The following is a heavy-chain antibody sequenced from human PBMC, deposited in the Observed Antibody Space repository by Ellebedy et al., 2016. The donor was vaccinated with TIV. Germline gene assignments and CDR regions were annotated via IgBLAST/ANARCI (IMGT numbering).Heavy chain of an antibody. J-gene: IGHJ4*02. CDR3: VRDGIVGGTTEYYFDY. D-gene: IGHD1-26*01. V-gene: IGHV3-74*03. CDR1: GFPFSTYA. Sequence: GESLKISCAASGFPFSTYAMAWFRQAPGKGLVWVSRINNDGRSTTYADSVKGRFTISRDNAKNTLYLQMNSLRAEDTAVYYCVRDGIVGGTTEYYFDYWGQGTLVTVSS. CDR2: INNDGRST.